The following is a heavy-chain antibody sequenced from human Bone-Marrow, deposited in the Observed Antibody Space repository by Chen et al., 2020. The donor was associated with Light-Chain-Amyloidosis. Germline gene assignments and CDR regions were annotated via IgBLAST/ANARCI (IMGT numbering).Heavy chain of an antibody. CDR1: GFAFSSYA. J-gene: IGHJ3*02. CDR2: ISGSGGSR. D-gene: IGHD3-9*01. CDR3: AKDISYDDILPGYPADAFDI. V-gene: IGHV3-23*01. Sequence: GFAFSSYAMSWVRQAPGKGLEWVSTISGSGGSRYYGDSVKGRLTISRDNSKNALFLQMNSLRAEDTAVYYCAKDISYDDILPGYPADAFDIWGQGTMVTVSS.